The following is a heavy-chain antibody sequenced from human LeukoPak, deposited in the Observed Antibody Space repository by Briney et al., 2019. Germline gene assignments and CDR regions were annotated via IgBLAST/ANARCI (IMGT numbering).Heavy chain of an antibody. CDR1: GFTSTNYA. J-gene: IGHJ3*02. Sequence: GGSLRLSCAVSGFTSTNYAMSWVRQAPGKGLEWVSIIHSGGSTYYTDSVKGRFTISRDNSKNTLYLQMNSLRAEDTAVYYCARASYSSGWPDAFDIWGQGTMVTVSS. CDR2: IHSGGST. CDR3: ARASYSSGWPDAFDI. D-gene: IGHD6-19*01. V-gene: IGHV3-66*01.